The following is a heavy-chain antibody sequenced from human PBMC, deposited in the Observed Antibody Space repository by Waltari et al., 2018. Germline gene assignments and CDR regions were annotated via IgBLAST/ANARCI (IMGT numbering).Heavy chain of an antibody. J-gene: IGHJ5*02. Sequence: EEQLVESGGGVVRPGGSLRLSCAASGFPFDHYAMAWVRQAPGPSLEWVSGINWDGSSTGYADSVKGRFTISRDNAKNSLHLHVNSLTAEDTAFYYCARVNSNYVNWFDPWGQGTLVIVSS. CDR3: ARVNSNYVNWFDP. D-gene: IGHD4-4*01. V-gene: IGHV3-20*04. CDR1: GFPFDHYA. CDR2: INWDGSST.